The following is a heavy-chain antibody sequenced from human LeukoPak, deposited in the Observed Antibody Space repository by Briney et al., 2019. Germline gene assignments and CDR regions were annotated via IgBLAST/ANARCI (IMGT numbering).Heavy chain of an antibody. J-gene: IGHJ6*03. CDR3: ATDNWNYRPKRVYMDV. V-gene: IGHV1-69*05. D-gene: IGHD1-7*01. Sequence: SVKVSCKASGGTFSSYAISWVRQAPGQGLEWMGGSIPIFGTANYAQKFQGRVTITTDESTSTAYMELSSLRSEDTAVYYCATDNWNYRPKRVYMDVWGKGTTVTVSS. CDR2: SIPIFGTA. CDR1: GGTFSSYA.